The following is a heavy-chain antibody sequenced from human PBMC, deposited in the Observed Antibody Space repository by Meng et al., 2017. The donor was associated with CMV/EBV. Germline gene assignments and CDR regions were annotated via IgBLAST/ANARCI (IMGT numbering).Heavy chain of an antibody. J-gene: IGHJ4*02. CDR1: GYSISSGYY. CDR3: ARVRYCDSSACYQWYDF. Sequence: SETLSLTCTVSGYSISSGYYWGWIRQPPGKELEWIGSIHHSGNTYHNPSLKSRVTISIDTSKNQSSLKLSSVTAADTAVYYCARVRYCDSSACYQWYDFWGQGTLVTVSS. D-gene: IGHD2-2*01. V-gene: IGHV4-38-2*02. CDR2: IHHSGNT.